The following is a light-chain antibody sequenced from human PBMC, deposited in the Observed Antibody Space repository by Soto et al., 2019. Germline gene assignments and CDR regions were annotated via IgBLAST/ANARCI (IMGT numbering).Light chain of an antibody. Sequence: QAVVTQPASVSGSPGQSITISCTGSSSDVGSFNLVSWYQQHPGKAPRLIIYEINKRPSGVSDRFSGSKSGNTASLTISGLQAEDEVDYYCCSYAGIGTLIFGGGTKLTVL. J-gene: IGLJ2*01. CDR3: CSYAGIGTLI. CDR1: SSDVGSFNL. V-gene: IGLV2-23*02. CDR2: EIN.